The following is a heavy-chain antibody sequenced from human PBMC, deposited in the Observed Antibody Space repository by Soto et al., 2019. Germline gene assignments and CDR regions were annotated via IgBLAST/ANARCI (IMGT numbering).Heavy chain of an antibody. CDR3: AKSPGGLDGYNSDYYGMDV. J-gene: IGHJ6*02. CDR2: IGGSGTGGRT. Sequence: EVHLLESGGDLVQPGGSLRLSCTASGLTFSTYAISWVRQAPGKGIEWVSAIGGSGTGGRTYYADSVKGRFTISRDNSKNTVYLQMNSLRADDTAVYYCAKSPGGLDGYNSDYYGMDVWGQGTTVTVSS. CDR1: GLTFSTYA. D-gene: IGHD5-12*01. V-gene: IGHV3-23*01.